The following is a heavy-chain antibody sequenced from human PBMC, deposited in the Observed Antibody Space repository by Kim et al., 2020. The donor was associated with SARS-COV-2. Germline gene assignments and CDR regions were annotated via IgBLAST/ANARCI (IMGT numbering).Heavy chain of an antibody. CDR3: ARETSDYSGIDI. V-gene: IGHV4-30-2*04. J-gene: IGHJ4*02. Sequence: HHPSLRSRVAISVDTSKNQVSLSQTSVTAADAAVYYCARETSDYSGIDIWGPGILVTVCS. D-gene: IGHD4-4*01.